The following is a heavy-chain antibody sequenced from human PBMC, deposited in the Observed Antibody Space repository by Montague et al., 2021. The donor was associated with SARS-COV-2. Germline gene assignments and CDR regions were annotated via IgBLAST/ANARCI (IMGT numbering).Heavy chain of an antibody. CDR1: GGSMSSYH. CDR2: VSFRGST. CDR3: ARDVRYYYDQ. Sequence: SETLSLTCSVSGGSMSSYHWVWIRQPPGKGLEWIGFVSFRGSTNTNLSLKGGVTISLATSKNRFSLRVTSVTAADTAVYYCARDVRYYYDQWGQGILVTVSS. D-gene: IGHD3-10*01. V-gene: IGHV4-59*01. J-gene: IGHJ4*02.